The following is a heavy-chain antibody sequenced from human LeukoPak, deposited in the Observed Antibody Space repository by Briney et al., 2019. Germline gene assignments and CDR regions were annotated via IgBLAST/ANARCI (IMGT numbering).Heavy chain of an antibody. CDR1: GYSFTSYW. J-gene: IGHJ3*02. Sequence: GESLKISCKGSGYSFTSYWIGWVRQMPGKGLEWMGIIYPGDSDTRYSPSFQGQVTISADKSISTAYLQWSSLKASDTAMYYCARQSVLAAAGGGGDAFDIWGQGTMVTVSS. D-gene: IGHD6-13*01. V-gene: IGHV5-51*01. CDR2: IYPGDSDT. CDR3: ARQSVLAAAGGGGDAFDI.